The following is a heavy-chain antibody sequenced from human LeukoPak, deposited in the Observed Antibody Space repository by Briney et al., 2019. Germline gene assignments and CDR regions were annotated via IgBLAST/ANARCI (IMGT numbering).Heavy chain of an antibody. CDR3: ARDRLIVVVVAAGNWFDP. Sequence: ASAKVSCKASGYTFTGYYMHWVRQAPGQGLEWMGWINPNSGGTNYAQKFQGRVTMTRDTSISTAYMELSRLRSDDTAVYYCARDRLIVVVVAAGNWFDPWGQGTLVTVSS. J-gene: IGHJ5*02. V-gene: IGHV1-2*02. CDR2: INPNSGGT. D-gene: IGHD2-15*01. CDR1: GYTFTGYY.